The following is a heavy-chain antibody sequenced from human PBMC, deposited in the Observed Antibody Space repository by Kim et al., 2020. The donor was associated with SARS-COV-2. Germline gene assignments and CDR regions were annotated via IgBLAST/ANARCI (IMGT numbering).Heavy chain of an antibody. D-gene: IGHD2-8*02. Sequence: ASVKVSCKASGYSFADFAIHWLRRAPGERLEWLGRLNPKNGNTDYSRNFQGRVAFSRDTYATTAYMELARLRSQDTATYFCARDDGNDWCLNLWRQGSLVIVSS. CDR3: ARDDGNDWCLNL. V-gene: IGHV1-3*01. CDR2: LNPKNGNT. J-gene: IGHJ5*02. CDR1: GYSFADFA.